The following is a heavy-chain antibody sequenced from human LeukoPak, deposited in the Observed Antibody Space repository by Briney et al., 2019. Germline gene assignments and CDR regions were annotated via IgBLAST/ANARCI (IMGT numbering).Heavy chain of an antibody. Sequence: PGGSLRLSCAASGFTFSSYGMHWVRQAPGKGLEWVAFIRYDGSNKYYADSVKGRFTISRDNSKNTLYLQMNSLRAEDTAVYYCAKQIFHPTVIDYYYMDVWGKGTTVTVSS. CDR1: GFTFSSYG. J-gene: IGHJ6*03. CDR2: IRYDGSNK. CDR3: AKQIFHPTVIDYYYMDV. D-gene: IGHD2-21*01. V-gene: IGHV3-30*02.